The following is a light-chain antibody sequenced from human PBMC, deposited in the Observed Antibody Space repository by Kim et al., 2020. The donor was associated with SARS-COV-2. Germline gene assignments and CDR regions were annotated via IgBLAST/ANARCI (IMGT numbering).Light chain of an antibody. CDR2: DKN. Sequence: ALVQTVSITFHGASISSYYASWFQHKPGQVPVLVIYDKNNRPSVIPDRFSGSSSGDTASLTFTGTQAEDEADYYCHSRDSSGNHGVFGGGTQLTVL. CDR1: SISSYY. J-gene: IGLJ3*02. CDR3: HSRDSSGNHGV. V-gene: IGLV3-19*01.